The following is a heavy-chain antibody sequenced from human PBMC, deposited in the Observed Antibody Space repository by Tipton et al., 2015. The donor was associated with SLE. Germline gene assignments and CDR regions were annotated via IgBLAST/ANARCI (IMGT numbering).Heavy chain of an antibody. J-gene: IGHJ4*02. Sequence: TLSLTCTVSGGSISSGGYHWSWIRQHPGKGLEWIGNIYYNGNTYYNLSLKSRVTISVDTSKNQFSLKLSSVTAADTAVYYCAREGITMVQGGFDYWGQGTLVTVSS. D-gene: IGHD3-10*01. CDR2: IYYNGNT. CDR1: GGSISSGGYH. CDR3: AREGITMVQGGFDY. V-gene: IGHV4-31*03.